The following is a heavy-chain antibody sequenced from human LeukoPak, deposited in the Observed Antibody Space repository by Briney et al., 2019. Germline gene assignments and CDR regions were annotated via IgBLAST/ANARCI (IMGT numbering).Heavy chain of an antibody. CDR2: ISLSGYT. J-gene: IGHJ4*02. CDR3: SRESGPYSPFGH. CDR1: GGSITTTNY. V-gene: IGHV4-4*02. Sequence: SETLSLTCGVSGGSITTTNYWSWVRQSPGRGLEWIGEISLSGYTGFNPSLRGRVTMSLGESKSHLSLTLTSVTAADTAIYYCSRESGPYSPFGHWGQGILVTVTT. D-gene: IGHD1-26*01.